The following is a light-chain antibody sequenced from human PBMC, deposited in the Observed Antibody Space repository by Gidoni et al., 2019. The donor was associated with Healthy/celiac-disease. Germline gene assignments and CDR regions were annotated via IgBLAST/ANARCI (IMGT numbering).Light chain of an antibody. J-gene: IGKJ1*01. CDR3: QQYNNWPPWT. Sequence: EIVMTQSPATLSVSPGERATLSCRASQSVSSNLAWYQQKPGQAPRLLIYGASTRATGIPARFSGSGSGTELTLTIISLQSEDFAVYYCQQYNNWPPWTFGQGTKVEIK. V-gene: IGKV3-15*01. CDR2: GAS. CDR1: QSVSSN.